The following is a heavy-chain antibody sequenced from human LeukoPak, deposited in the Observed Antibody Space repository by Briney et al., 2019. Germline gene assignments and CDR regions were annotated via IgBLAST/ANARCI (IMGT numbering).Heavy chain of an antibody. Sequence: GGSLRLSCAASGFTFSIYAMHWVRQAPGKGLEWVAVISYEEINKYYADSVKGRFTISRDNSKNTLYMQMNSLRAEDTAVYYCAREMAYSYGPPYFDYWGQGTLVTVSS. V-gene: IGHV3-30*04. CDR2: ISYEEINK. D-gene: IGHD5-18*01. CDR1: GFTFSIYA. CDR3: AREMAYSYGPPYFDY. J-gene: IGHJ4*02.